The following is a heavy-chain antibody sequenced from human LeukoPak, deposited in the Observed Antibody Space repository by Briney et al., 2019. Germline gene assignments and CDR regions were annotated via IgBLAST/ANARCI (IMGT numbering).Heavy chain of an antibody. D-gene: IGHD2-21*02. CDR1: GDSISDYY. V-gene: IGHV4-59*01. J-gene: IGHJ6*03. CDR2: IYYSGST. Sequence: SETLSLTCTVSGDSISDYYWSWIRQPPGKGLEWIGYIYYSGSTNYNPSLKSRVTISVDTSKNQFSLKLSSVTAADTAVYYCASNGGGDCYPLGNYYYYYYMDVWGKGTTVTVSS. CDR3: ASNGGGDCYPLGNYYYYYYMDV.